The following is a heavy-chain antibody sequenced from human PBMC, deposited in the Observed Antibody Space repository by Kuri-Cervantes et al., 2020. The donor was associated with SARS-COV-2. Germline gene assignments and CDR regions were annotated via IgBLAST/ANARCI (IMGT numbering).Heavy chain of an antibody. D-gene: IGHD7-27*01. J-gene: IGHJ4*02. CDR2: IYHSGST. Sequence: SQTLSLTGAVSGYSISSGYYWGWIRQPPGKGLEWIGSIYHSGSTYYNPSLKSRVTITVDTSKNQFSLKLSSVTAADTAVYYCARGGNWAPIDYWGQGTLVTVSS. CDR3: ARGGNWAPIDY. CDR1: GYSISSGYY. V-gene: IGHV4-38-2*01.